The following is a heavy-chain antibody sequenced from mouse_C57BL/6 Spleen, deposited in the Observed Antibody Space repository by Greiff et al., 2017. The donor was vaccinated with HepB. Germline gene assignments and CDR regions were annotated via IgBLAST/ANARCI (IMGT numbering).Heavy chain of an antibody. Sequence: EVKLMESGGDLVKPGGSLKLSCAASGFTFSSYGMSWVRQTPDKRLEWVATISSGGSYTYYPDSVKGRFTISRDNAKNTLYLQMSSLKSEDTAMYYCARDYDYDEARFAYWGQGTLVTVSA. V-gene: IGHV5-6*01. CDR1: GFTFSSYG. J-gene: IGHJ3*01. CDR3: ARDYDYDEARFAY. CDR2: ISSGGSYT. D-gene: IGHD2-4*01.